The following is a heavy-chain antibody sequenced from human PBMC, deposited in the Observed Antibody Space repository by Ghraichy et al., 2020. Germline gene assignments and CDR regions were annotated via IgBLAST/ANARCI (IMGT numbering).Heavy chain of an antibody. CDR3: ARSCRDGYTALGAFDI. Sequence: SETLSLTCTVSGGSISSSSYYWGWIRQPPGKGLEWIGSIYYSGSTYYNPSLKSRVTISVDTSKNQFSLKLSSVTAADTAVYYCARSCRDGYTALGAFDIWGQGTMVTVSS. V-gene: IGHV4-39*01. J-gene: IGHJ3*02. CDR1: GGSISSSSYY. D-gene: IGHD5-24*01. CDR2: IYYSGST.